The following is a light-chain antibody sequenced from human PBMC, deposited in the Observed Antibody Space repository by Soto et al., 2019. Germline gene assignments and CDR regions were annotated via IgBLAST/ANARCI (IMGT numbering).Light chain of an antibody. CDR3: SSYANSSPFV. Sequence: QSVRTQPASVSGSPGQSITISCTGTGSDVGGYKYVSWYQQLPGKAPKLMIYDVSYRPSGVSDRFSGSKSGNTASLIISGLQAEDEADYYCSSYANSSPFVFGTGTKVTV. J-gene: IGLJ1*01. CDR2: DVS. V-gene: IGLV2-14*01. CDR1: GSDVGGYKY.